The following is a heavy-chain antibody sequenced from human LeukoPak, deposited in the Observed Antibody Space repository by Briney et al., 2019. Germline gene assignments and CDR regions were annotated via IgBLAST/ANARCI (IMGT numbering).Heavy chain of an antibody. J-gene: IGHJ4*02. CDR3: ARDLGTWAYYFDY. Sequence: SETLSLTCTVAGGSISSYYWNWIRQPPGKGLEWIGYIYNSVHTNYNPSLKSRVTMSIDTSKNQFSLNLRSSTAADTPYYYLARDLGTWAYYFDYWGQGILVTVSS. CDR1: GGSISSYY. D-gene: IGHD7-27*01. V-gene: IGHV4-59*01. CDR2: IYNSVHT.